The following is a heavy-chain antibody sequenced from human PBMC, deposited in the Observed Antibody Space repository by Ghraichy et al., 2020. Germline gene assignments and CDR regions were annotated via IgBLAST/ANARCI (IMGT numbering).Heavy chain of an antibody. CDR3: SRYSSSLGYYYYYYMDV. Sequence: GESLNISCAASGFTFSSYSMNWVRQAPGKGLEWVSSISSSSSYIYYADSVKGRFTISRDNAKNSLYLQMNSLRAEDTAVYYCSRYSSSLGYYYYYYMDVWGKGTTVTVSS. J-gene: IGHJ6*03. V-gene: IGHV3-21*01. CDR1: GFTFSSYS. D-gene: IGHD6-6*01. CDR2: ISSSSSYI.